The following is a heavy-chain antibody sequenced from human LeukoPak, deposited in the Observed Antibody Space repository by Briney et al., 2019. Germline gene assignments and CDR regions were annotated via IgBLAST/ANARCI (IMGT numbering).Heavy chain of an antibody. CDR2: IRSKANSYAT. Sequence: PGGSLRLSCAASGFAFSGSAMHWVRQASVKGLEWVGRIRSKANSYATAYAASVKGGFTISRDDSKNTAYLQMNSLKTEDTAVYYCTRRTQYSSSWYGGYDYWGQGTLVTVSS. J-gene: IGHJ4*02. CDR1: GFAFSGSA. D-gene: IGHD6-13*01. CDR3: TRRTQYSSSWYGGYDY. V-gene: IGHV3-73*01.